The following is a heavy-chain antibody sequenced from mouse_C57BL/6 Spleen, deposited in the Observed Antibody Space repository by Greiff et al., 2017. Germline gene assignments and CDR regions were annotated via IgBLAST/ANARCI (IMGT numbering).Heavy chain of an antibody. CDR2: ISYDGSN. Sequence: ESGPGLVKPSQSLSLTCSVTGYSITSGYYWNWIRQFPGNKLEWMGYISYDGSNNYNPSLKNRISITRDTSKNQFFLKLNSVTTEDTATYYCAREGGGNYDWYFDVWGTGTTVTVSS. CDR1: GYSITSGYY. D-gene: IGHD2-1*01. J-gene: IGHJ1*03. CDR3: AREGGGNYDWYFDV. V-gene: IGHV3-6*01.